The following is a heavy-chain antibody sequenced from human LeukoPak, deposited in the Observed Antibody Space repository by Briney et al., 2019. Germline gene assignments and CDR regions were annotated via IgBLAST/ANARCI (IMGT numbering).Heavy chain of an antibody. J-gene: IGHJ3*02. V-gene: IGHV1-69-2*01. D-gene: IGHD3-22*01. Sequence: GASVKVSCKVSGYTFTDYYMHWVQQAPGKGLEWMGLVDPEDGETIYAEKFQGRVTITADTSTDTAYMELSSLRSEDTAVYYCARLPDSSDYYDSSGYPDAFDIWGQGTMVTVSS. CDR3: ARLPDSSDYYDSSGYPDAFDI. CDR2: VDPEDGET. CDR1: GYTFTDYY.